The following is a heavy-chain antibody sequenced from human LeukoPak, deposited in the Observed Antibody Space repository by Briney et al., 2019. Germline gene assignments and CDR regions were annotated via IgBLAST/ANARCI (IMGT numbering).Heavy chain of an antibody. J-gene: IGHJ4*02. V-gene: IGHV3-23*01. Sequence: GGSLRLSCAVSGFTFSSYAMRWVRQAPGKALEWVSAISGSGGSTYYADSVKGRFTISRDNSKNTVDLQMNRLRVEDTALYYCTSLWFGAEHDYWGPRILVTVSS. CDR3: TSLWFGAEHDY. CDR2: ISGSGGST. D-gene: IGHD3-10*01. CDR1: GFTFSSYA.